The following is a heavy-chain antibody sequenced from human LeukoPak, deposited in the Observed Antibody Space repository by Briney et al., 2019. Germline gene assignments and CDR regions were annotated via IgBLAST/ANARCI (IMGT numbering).Heavy chain of an antibody. CDR1: GFNFSIYP. J-gene: IGHJ4*02. Sequence: QAGGSLRLSCTTSGFNFSIYPMTWVRQAPGKGLEWVSAISGSGGSTYYADSVKGRFTISRDNSKNTLYLQMNSLGVEDTAVYYCAKGTFDWSFPLYFDSWGQGILVTVSS. CDR3: AKGTFDWSFPLYFDS. V-gene: IGHV3-23*01. CDR2: ISGSGGST. D-gene: IGHD3-9*01.